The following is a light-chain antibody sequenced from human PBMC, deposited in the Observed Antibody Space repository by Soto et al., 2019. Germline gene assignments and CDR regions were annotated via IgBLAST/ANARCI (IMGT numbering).Light chain of an antibody. Sequence: DIQLTQSPSSVSASVGDRVTITCRASQDISTWLAWYQQKPGTAPKLLIYAASTSGSGVPSRFSGSGSGTDFSLTVSSLQSEDFATYFCQQAHTFPWTFGQGTKVDIK. CDR3: QQAHTFPWT. J-gene: IGKJ1*01. V-gene: IGKV1-12*01. CDR2: AAS. CDR1: QDISTW.